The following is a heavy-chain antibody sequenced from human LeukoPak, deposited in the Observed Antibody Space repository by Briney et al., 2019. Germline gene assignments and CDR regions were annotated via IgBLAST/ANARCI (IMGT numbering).Heavy chain of an antibody. J-gene: IGHJ4*02. Sequence: PSETLSLTCTVSGDSISSYYWSWVRQPAGKGLEWIGRIHPSGSTNYNPSLKSRVTLSVDTSKNQFSLKLSSVTAADTAVYYCARGPPPDFDYWGRGTLVTVSS. CDR1: GDSISSYY. CDR2: IHPSGST. CDR3: ARGPPPDFDY. V-gene: IGHV4-4*07.